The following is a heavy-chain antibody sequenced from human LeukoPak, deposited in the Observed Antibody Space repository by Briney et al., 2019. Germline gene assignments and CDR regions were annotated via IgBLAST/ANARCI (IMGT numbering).Heavy chain of an antibody. Sequence: SETLSLTCTVSGGSISSGSYYWAWIRQPPGKGLEWIGSISYSGSTYYNPSLKGRDTISVDTSKNQFSLKLSSVTAADTAVYYCARGPQITMVRGVIISPFDYWGQGTLVTVSS. CDR1: GGSISSGSYY. CDR3: ARGPQITMVRGVIISPFDY. J-gene: IGHJ4*02. V-gene: IGHV4-39*01. CDR2: ISYSGST. D-gene: IGHD3-10*01.